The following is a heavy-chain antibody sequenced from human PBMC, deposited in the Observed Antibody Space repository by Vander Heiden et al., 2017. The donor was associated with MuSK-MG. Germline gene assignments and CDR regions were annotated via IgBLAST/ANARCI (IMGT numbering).Heavy chain of an antibody. V-gene: IGHV4-39*01. D-gene: IGHD1-7*01. CDR1: GASISSSGYY. CDR2: VYYSGTT. J-gene: IGHJ4*02. Sequence: QLLLQESGPGLLKPSETLSLTCSVSGASISSSGYYWGWIRQPPGKGLEWIGNVYYSGTTDYNPSLESRVTVSVVTSKNQFSLKVYSVTAADTAVYYCARYKSGTMFADWGQGTLVTVSS. CDR3: ARYKSGTMFAD.